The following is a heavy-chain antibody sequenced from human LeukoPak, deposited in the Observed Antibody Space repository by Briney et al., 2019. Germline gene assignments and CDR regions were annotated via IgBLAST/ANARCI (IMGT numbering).Heavy chain of an antibody. CDR2: IIPIFGTA. J-gene: IGHJ3*02. D-gene: IGHD3-22*01. CDR3: ARVYDSSGLGAFDI. V-gene: IGHV1-69*06. CDR1: GGTFSSYA. Sequence: ASVKVSCKASGGTFSSYAISWVRQAPGQGLEWMGGIIPIFGTANYAQKFQGRVTITADKSTSTAYMELSSLRSDDTAVYYCARVYDSSGLGAFDIWGQGTMVTVSS.